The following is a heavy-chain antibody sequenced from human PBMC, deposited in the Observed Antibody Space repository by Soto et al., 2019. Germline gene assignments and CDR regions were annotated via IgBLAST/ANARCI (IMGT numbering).Heavy chain of an antibody. D-gene: IGHD6-13*01. J-gene: IGHJ6*02. CDR1: GGTFSSYA. Sequence: VQLLQSGAEVKKPGSSVKFSCKASGGTFSSYAISWVRQAPGQGLEWMGGSIPIFGTANYAQKFQGRVTITADDSKSTAYLELSILRSEDTAVYYCARGCRGIAAAGRLYVWGQGNTVTVSS. CDR3: ARGCRGIAAAGRLYV. CDR2: SIPIFGTA. V-gene: IGHV1-69*12.